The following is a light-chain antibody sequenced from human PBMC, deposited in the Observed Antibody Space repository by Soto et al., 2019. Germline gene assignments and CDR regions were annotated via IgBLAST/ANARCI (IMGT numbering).Light chain of an antibody. V-gene: IGLV2-14*01. J-gene: IGLJ1*01. CDR2: DVS. CDR3: SSYTSSRTLPYV. CDR1: SRDVGGYNY. Sequence: QSVLTQPASVSGSPGQSITISCTGTSRDVGGYNYVSWYQQHPGKAPKLMIYDVSNRPSGVSNRFSGSKSGNTASLTISGLQAEDEADYYCSSYTSSRTLPYVFGTGTKATV.